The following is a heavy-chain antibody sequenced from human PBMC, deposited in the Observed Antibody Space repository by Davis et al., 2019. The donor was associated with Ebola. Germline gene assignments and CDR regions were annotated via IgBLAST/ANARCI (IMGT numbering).Heavy chain of an antibody. CDR2: IYHSGST. CDR3: AREYSSSYYFDY. CDR1: GGAIGSSGYS. D-gene: IGHD6-6*01. J-gene: IGHJ4*02. Sequence: SETLSLTCAVSGGAIGSSGYSWSWIRQPPGKGLEWIGYIYHSGSTNYNPSLKSRVTISIAWSKNHFSLQLSSVTAADTAVYYCAREYSSSYYFDYWGQGALVTVSS. V-gene: IGHV4-30-2*01.